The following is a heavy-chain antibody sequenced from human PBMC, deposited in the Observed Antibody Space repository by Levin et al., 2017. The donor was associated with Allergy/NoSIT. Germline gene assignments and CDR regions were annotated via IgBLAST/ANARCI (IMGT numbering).Heavy chain of an antibody. CDR2: IRDKAQGYTT. Sequence: GGSLRLSCAASAFTFSAHYMDWVRQAPGKGLEWVGRIRDKAQGYTTEYAASVRGRFTVSRDDSKNSVYLQMNSLKTEDTAVYYCARGPTQENNYHYGLDVWGQGTTVTVSS. J-gene: IGHJ6*02. V-gene: IGHV3-72*01. CDR3: ARGPTQENNYHYGLDV. CDR1: AFTFSAHY.